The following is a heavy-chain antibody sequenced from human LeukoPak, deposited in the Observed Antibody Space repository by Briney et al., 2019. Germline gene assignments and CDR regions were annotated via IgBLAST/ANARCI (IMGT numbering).Heavy chain of an antibody. V-gene: IGHV4-34*01. Sequence: SETLSLTCAVYGGSFSGYYWSWIRQPPGKGLEWIGEINHSGSTNYNPSLKSRVTISVDTSKNQFSLKLSSVTAADTAVYYCAKEGPYYDFWSGYYRSSYFDYWGQGTLVTVSS. CDR3: AKEGPYYDFWSGYYRSSYFDY. CDR1: GGSFSGYY. D-gene: IGHD3-3*01. J-gene: IGHJ4*02. CDR2: INHSGST.